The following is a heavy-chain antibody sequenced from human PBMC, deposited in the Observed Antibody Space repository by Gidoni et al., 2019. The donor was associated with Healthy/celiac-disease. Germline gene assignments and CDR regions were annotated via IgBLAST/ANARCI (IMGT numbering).Heavy chain of an antibody. Sequence: QLQLQESGPGLVKPSETLSLTCTVSGGSISRSSYYWGWIRQPPGKGLEWIGSIYYSGSTYYNPSLKSRVTISVDTSKNQFSLKLSSVTAADTAVYYCATRITMVRGVIITGGDAFDIWGQGTMVTVSS. V-gene: IGHV4-39*01. J-gene: IGHJ3*02. CDR2: IYYSGST. CDR1: GGSISRSSYY. D-gene: IGHD3-10*01. CDR3: ATRITMVRGVIITGGDAFDI.